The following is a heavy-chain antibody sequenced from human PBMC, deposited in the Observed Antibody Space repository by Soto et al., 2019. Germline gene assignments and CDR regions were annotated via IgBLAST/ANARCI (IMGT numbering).Heavy chain of an antibody. J-gene: IGHJ4*02. D-gene: IGHD2-15*01. Sequence: QLQLQESGPGLVKPSETLSLTCTVSGGSVTRGSHYWGWVRQPPGKGLEWIGTVYFSETTSYNPCLNSPVAISVDTSKNQLSLNLRSVTAAYSSVYLCACSFCRGGRCYFTYWGQGTLVIVSS. CDR2: VYFSETT. CDR1: GGSVTRGSHY. V-gene: IGHV4-39*01. CDR3: ACSFCRGGRCYFTY.